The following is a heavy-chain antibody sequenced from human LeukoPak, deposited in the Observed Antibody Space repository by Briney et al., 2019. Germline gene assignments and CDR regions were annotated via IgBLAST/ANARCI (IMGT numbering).Heavy chain of an antibody. Sequence: SETLSLTCTVSGGSISSNYWSWIRQPPGKGLEWIGYIYYRGSTNYNPSLKSRVTISVDTSKNQFSLRLTSVTAADTAMYCCASRTYYGSGPDYWGQGTLVTVSS. CDR3: ASRTYYGSGPDY. D-gene: IGHD3-10*01. CDR1: GGSISSNY. CDR2: IYYRGST. J-gene: IGHJ4*02. V-gene: IGHV4-59*01.